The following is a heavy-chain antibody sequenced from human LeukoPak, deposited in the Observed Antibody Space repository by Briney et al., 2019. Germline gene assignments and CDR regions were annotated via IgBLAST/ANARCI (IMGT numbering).Heavy chain of an antibody. V-gene: IGHV4-30-4*01. J-gene: IGHJ2*01. CDR1: GGSISSGDYY. Sequence: PSQTLSLNCTVSGGSISSGDYYWSWIRQPPGKGLEWIGYIYYSGSTYYNPSLKSRVTISVDTSKNQFSLKLSSVTAADTAVYYCARPDHYDSSGYRYWYFDLWGRGTLVTVSS. D-gene: IGHD3-22*01. CDR2: IYYSGST. CDR3: ARPDHYDSSGYRYWYFDL.